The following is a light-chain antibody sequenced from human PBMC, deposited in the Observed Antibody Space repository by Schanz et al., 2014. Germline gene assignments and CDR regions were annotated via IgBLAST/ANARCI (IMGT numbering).Light chain of an antibody. J-gene: IGLJ1*01. Sequence: QSALTQPPSASGSPGQSVTISCTGTSSDVGAYNFVSWYEQHPGKAPKLMINEVNKRPSGVPDLFSGTKYGNTAFLTVSGLQAEDEADYYCISYAGSNNLGVFGTGTKRTVL. CDR2: EVN. CDR1: SSDVGAYNF. CDR3: ISYAGSNNLGV. V-gene: IGLV2-8*01.